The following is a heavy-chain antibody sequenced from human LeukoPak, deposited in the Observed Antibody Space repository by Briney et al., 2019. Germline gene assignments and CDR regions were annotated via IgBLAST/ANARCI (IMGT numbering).Heavy chain of an antibody. D-gene: IGHD1-26*01. Sequence: SETLSLTCTVSGGSVSSGSYYWSWIRQPPGKGVEWIGYIYYSGSTNYNPSLKSRVTISVDTSKNQFSLKLSSVTAADTAVYYCARRARGSYFDYWGQGTLVTVSS. V-gene: IGHV4-61*01. J-gene: IGHJ4*02. CDR2: IYYSGST. CDR1: GGSVSSGSYY. CDR3: ARRARGSYFDY.